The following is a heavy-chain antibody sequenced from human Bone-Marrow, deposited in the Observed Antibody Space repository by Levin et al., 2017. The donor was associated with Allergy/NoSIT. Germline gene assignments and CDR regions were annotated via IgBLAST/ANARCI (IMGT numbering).Heavy chain of an antibody. Sequence: GESLKISCKGSGYSFNTYWIGWVRQLPGKGLEWMGIIYPADSDTRYSPSFQGQVTISADKFITTAYLQWNSLKASDTASYYCARSSSWSSYFDYWGQGSLVTVSS. CDR3: ARSSSWSSYFDY. V-gene: IGHV5-51*01. J-gene: IGHJ4*02. CDR1: GYSFNTYW. CDR2: IYPADSDT. D-gene: IGHD6-13*01.